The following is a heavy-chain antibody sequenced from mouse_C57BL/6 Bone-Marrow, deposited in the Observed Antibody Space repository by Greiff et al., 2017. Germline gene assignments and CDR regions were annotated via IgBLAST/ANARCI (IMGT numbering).Heavy chain of an antibody. D-gene: IGHD1-1*01. CDR3: ARNGLRYPWFAY. CDR2: IWSGGST. J-gene: IGHJ3*01. V-gene: IGHV2-2*01. Sequence: VQRVESGPGLVQPSQSLSITCTVSGFSLTSYGVHWVRQSPGKGLEWLGVIWSGGSTDYNAAFISRLSTSKDNSKSQVFFKMNSLQADDTAIYYFARNGLRYPWFAYWGQGTLVTVSA. CDR1: GFSLTSYG.